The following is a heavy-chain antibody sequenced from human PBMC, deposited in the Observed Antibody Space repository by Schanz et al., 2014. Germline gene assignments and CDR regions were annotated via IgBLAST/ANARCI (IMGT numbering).Heavy chain of an antibody. D-gene: IGHD2-21*01. Sequence: VQLVESGGGVVQPGRSLRLSCAASGFTFSAYGMHWVRQAPGKGLEWVSAISGSGGDTYYADSVKGRFTISRDNSKTTLELQMTSLRAEDTAVYYCAKGQLLSCCFDYWGQGTLVTVSS. CDR3: AKGQLLSCCFDY. J-gene: IGHJ4*02. CDR2: ISGSGGDT. CDR1: GFTFSAYG. V-gene: IGHV3-23*04.